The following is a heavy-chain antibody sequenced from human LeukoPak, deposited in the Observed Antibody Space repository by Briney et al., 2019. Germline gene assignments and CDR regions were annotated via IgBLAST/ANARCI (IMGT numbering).Heavy chain of an antibody. CDR1: GGSISSGGYY. CDR2: IYHSGST. Sequence: PSETLSLTCTVSGGSISSGGYYWSWIRQHPGKGLEWIGYIYHSGSTYYNPSLKSRVTISVDTSKNQFSLKLSSVTAADTAVYYCASTYYYDSSGYYMTAFDIWGQGTMVTVSS. D-gene: IGHD3-22*01. J-gene: IGHJ3*02. V-gene: IGHV4-31*03. CDR3: ASTYYYDSSGYYMTAFDI.